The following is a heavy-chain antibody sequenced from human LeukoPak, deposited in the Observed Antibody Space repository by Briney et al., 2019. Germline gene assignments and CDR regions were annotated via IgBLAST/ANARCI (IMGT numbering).Heavy chain of an antibody. Sequence: GGSLRLSCAASGFGFSSYGMHWVRQAPGEGLEWVAFIRYDGKNKYYADSVKGRLTISRDNSKNTLFLQMNSLRADDTAIYYCAKDKFGDLYYFDCWGQGTLVTVSS. CDR2: IRYDGKNK. CDR3: AKDKFGDLYYFDC. CDR1: GFGFSSYG. V-gene: IGHV3-30*02. D-gene: IGHD3-10*01. J-gene: IGHJ4*02.